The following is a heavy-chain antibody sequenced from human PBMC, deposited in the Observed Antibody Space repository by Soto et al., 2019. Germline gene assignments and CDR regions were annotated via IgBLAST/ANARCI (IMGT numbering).Heavy chain of an antibody. CDR2: IKQDGSEK. V-gene: IGHV3-7*05. CDR3: ARVEGIGARAGGMDV. Sequence: GGSLRLSCAASGFTFSSHWMNWVRQAPGKGLEWVANIKQDGSEKYYVDSVKGRFTISRDNAKNSLYLQMNSLRAEDTAVYYCARVEGIGARAGGMDVWGQGTTVTVSS. D-gene: IGHD6-6*01. CDR1: GFTFSSHW. J-gene: IGHJ6*02.